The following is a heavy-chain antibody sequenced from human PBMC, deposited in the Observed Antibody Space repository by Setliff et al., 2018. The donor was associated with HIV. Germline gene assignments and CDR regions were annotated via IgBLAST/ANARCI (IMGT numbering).Heavy chain of an antibody. CDR1: GDSISSGSYY. D-gene: IGHD2-15*01. J-gene: IGHJ4*02. V-gene: IGHV4-61*09. CDR3: ARDPPCSGGTCYSWGFDY. Sequence: PSETLSLTCTVSGDSISSGSYYWTWIRQPAGKGLEWIGHIHVLGNTNYSPSLKSRVTISVDTSKNQFSLKLSSVTAADTAVYYCARDPPCSGGTCYSWGFDYWGQGTLVTVSS. CDR2: IHVLGNT.